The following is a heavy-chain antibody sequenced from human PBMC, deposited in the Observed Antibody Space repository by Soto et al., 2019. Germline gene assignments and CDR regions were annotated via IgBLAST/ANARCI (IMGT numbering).Heavy chain of an antibody. Sequence: LRLSCAASGFTFSSYPMTWVRQAPGKGLEWVSSISGNSDAIFYADSVKGRFTISRDNSRTTLYLQMNSLRAEDMAIYYCARILYSSQRDGVDVWGQGTTVTVS. CDR3: ARILYSSQRDGVDV. V-gene: IGHV3-23*01. J-gene: IGHJ6*02. CDR1: GFTFSSYP. D-gene: IGHD2-8*01. CDR2: ISGNSDAI.